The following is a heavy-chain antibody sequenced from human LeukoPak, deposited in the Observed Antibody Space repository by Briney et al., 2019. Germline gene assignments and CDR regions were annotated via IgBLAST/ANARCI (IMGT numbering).Heavy chain of an antibody. CDR2: IRYDGTNT. J-gene: IGHJ4*02. Sequence: GGSLRLSCAASGFTFGSYDMHWVRQAPGRGLEWVAFIRYDGTNTYYADSVKGRFTISRDNSKNTLYLQMNSLRAEDTALYSCAKDLQYQLLFVEYYFDHWGQGTLVTVSS. CDR1: GFTFGSYD. V-gene: IGHV3-30*02. CDR3: AKDLQYQLLFVEYYFDH. D-gene: IGHD2-2*01.